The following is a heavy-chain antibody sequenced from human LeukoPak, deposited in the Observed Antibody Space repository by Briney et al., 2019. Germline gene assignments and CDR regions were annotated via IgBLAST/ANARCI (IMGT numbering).Heavy chain of an antibody. CDR2: IYYSGST. D-gene: IGHD4-23*01. CDR3: ARGTTVVTTDY. J-gene: IGHJ4*02. Sequence: SETLSLTCTVSGGSISSYYWSWIRQPPGKGLEWIGYIYYSGSTNYNPSLKSRVTISVDTSKNQFSLKLSSVTAADAAVYYCARGTTVVTTDYWGQGTLVTVSS. CDR1: GGSISSYY. V-gene: IGHV4-59*01.